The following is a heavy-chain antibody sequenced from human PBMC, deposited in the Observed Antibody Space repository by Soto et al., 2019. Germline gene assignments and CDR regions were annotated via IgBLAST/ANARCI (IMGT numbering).Heavy chain of an antibody. CDR1: GYTFTSSG. Sequence: ASVKVSCKTSGYTFTSSGISWVRQAPGQGLEWMGWISTNSGNTNYAQKLQGRVTLTTDTSTSTVYLELRSLTSDDTAVYYCVRDRLHAYDLWNRRTMDTVSS. CDR2: ISTNSGNT. J-gene: IGHJ3*01. V-gene: IGHV1-18*01. CDR3: VRDRLHAYDL.